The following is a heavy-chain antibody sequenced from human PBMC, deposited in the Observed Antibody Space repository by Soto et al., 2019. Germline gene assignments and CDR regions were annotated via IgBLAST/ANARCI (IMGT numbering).Heavy chain of an antibody. D-gene: IGHD3-10*01. J-gene: IGHJ5*02. V-gene: IGHV1-8*01. CDR2: MNPNSGNT. CDR1: GDTFSTYT. Sequence: GASVKVSCKASGDTFSTYTITWVRQAPGQGLEWMGWMNPNSGNTGHAQKFQGRVTMTRNTSISTAYMELSSLRSEDTAVYYCARDLLFDPWGQGTLVTVSS. CDR3: ARDLLFDP.